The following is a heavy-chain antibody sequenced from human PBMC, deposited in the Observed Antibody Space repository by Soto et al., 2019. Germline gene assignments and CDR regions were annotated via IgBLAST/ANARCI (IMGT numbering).Heavy chain of an antibody. Sequence: EVQLLESGGGLVQPGGSRRLSCAASGFNFKTYAMSWVRQAPGRGLEWVSAISSSGSRTYYADSVKGRFTISRDNSENALFLEMNSLRAEDTALYYCAKERREVVSGTGDSWGRGTLVTVSS. CDR3: AKERREVVSGTGDS. J-gene: IGHJ4*02. D-gene: IGHD6-19*01. CDR1: GFNFKTYA. CDR2: ISSSGSRT. V-gene: IGHV3-23*01.